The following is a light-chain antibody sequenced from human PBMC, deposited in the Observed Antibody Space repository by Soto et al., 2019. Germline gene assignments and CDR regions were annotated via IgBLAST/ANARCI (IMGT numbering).Light chain of an antibody. CDR2: NNN. V-gene: IGLV1-44*01. CDR3: AAWDDSLNGYV. J-gene: IGLJ1*01. Sequence: VLTQPPSASGTPGQRVTISCSGGSSNIGTNAVNWYQQLPGTAPKLLIYNNNQRPSGVPDRFSGSKSGTSASLAISGLQSEDGADYYCAAWDDSLNGYVFGTGTKVTVL. CDR1: SSNIGTNA.